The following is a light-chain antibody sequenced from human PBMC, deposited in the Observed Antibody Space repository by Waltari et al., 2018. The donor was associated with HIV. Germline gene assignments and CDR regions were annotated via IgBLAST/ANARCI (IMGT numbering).Light chain of an antibody. J-gene: IGLJ2*01. CDR3: QSYDSSLNNHVL. V-gene: IGLV1-40*01. CDR2: S. CDR1: SSNIGAGYD. Sequence: QSVLTQPPSVSGAPGQRVTISCTGSSSNIGAGYDVHWYQQLPGAAPKLLIYSDRVSDSKSGTSASLASTGLQAEDEADYYGQSYDSSLNNHVLFGGGTKLTVL.